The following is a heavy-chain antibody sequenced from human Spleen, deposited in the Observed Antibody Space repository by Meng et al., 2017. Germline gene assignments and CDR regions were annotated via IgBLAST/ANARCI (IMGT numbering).Heavy chain of an antibody. V-gene: IGHV4-39*01. Sequence: QPQLQESGPGLVKPSAALSLTCSVSGGSISTSGYYWGWIRQPPGKGLEWIGSIGHSGITYYTPSLKSRVTVSIDTSKSQFSLKLTSVTAADTAVYYCASLSTSWSGADYWGQGTLVTVSS. CDR2: IGHSGIT. D-gene: IGHD6-13*01. CDR1: GGSISTSGYY. J-gene: IGHJ4*02. CDR3: ASLSTSWSGADY.